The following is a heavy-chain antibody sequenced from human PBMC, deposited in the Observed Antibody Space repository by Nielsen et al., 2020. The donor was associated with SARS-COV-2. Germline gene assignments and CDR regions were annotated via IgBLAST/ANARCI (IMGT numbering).Heavy chain of an antibody. J-gene: IGHJ6*03. V-gene: IGHV3-11*06. Sequence: WIRQPPGKGLEWVSYISSSSSYTNYADSVKGRFTISGDNAKNSLYLQMNSLRAEDTAVYYCARVNCSSTSCYTYYYYYMDVWGKGTTVTVSS. D-gene: IGHD2-2*02. CDR2: ISSSSSYT. CDR3: ARVNCSSTSCYTYYYYYMDV.